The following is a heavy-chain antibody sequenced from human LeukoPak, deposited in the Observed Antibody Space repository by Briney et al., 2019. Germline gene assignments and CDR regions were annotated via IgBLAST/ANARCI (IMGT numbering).Heavy chain of an antibody. CDR3: ARGQLWQTGWFDP. D-gene: IGHD5-18*01. J-gene: IGHJ5*02. CDR1: GFTFSDYS. Sequence: NPGGSLRLSCAASGFTFSDYSMHWVRQAPGKGLELVSCISSTSSYIYYADSVRGRFTISRDNAKNSLYLQMNSLRAEDTAVYYCARGQLWQTGWFDPWGQGTLVTVSS. CDR2: ISSTSSYI. V-gene: IGHV3-21*01.